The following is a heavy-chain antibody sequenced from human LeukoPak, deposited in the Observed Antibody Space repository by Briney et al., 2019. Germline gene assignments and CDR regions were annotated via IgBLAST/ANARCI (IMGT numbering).Heavy chain of an antibody. J-gene: IGHJ4*02. CDR2: IYRGGST. CDR3: ARGGLETAVKYFFDY. V-gene: IGHV3-66*01. CDR1: GFTVSSNY. D-gene: IGHD1-1*01. Sequence: GGSLRLSCAASGFTVSSNYVSWVRQAPGKGLEWGSTIYRGGSTYYADSVKGRFTISRDNSKNTVYLQINTLRVEDTAVYYCARGGLETAVKYFFDYWGQGTLITVSS.